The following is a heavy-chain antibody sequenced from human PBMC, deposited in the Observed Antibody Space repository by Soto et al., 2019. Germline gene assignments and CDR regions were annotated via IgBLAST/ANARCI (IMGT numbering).Heavy chain of an antibody. D-gene: IGHD2-21*01. J-gene: IGHJ6*02. Sequence: PSETLSLTCTGSGGTISIYYWSLIRQPPGKGLEWIGYIYYSGSTNYNPSLKSRVTISVDTSMNQFSLKLSSVTAADTAVYYCARDQFRDGPRSAYGMDVWGQGTRFTVSS. CDR3: ARDQFRDGPRSAYGMDV. CDR1: GGTISIYY. V-gene: IGHV4-59*01. CDR2: IYYSGST.